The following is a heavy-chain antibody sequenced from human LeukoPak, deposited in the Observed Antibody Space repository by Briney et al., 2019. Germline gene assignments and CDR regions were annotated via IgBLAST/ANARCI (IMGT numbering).Heavy chain of an antibody. Sequence: GGSLRLSCAASGFNFDTYSMNWVRQAPGKGLEWVSFISSRSSYIYYADSVKGRFTISRDKAKNSLYLQMNSLRAEDTAVYYCARPYGSGSYSAPQYYFGLDAWGKGTTVIVSS. CDR1: GFNFDTYS. J-gene: IGHJ6*04. CDR2: ISSRSSYI. D-gene: IGHD3-10*01. V-gene: IGHV3-21*01. CDR3: ARPYGSGSYSAPQYYFGLDA.